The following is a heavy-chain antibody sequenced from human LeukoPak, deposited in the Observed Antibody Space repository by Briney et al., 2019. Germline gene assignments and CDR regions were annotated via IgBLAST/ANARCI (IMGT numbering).Heavy chain of an antibody. D-gene: IGHD3-10*01. CDR2: IYPGDSDT. V-gene: IGHV5-51*01. CDR3: ARPPYYYGSGSSDFDY. CDR1: GYSFTSYW. J-gene: IGHJ4*02. Sequence: GESLKISXKGSGYSFTSYWIGWVRQMPGKGLEWMGIIYPGDSDTRYSPSFQGQVTISADKSISTAYLQWSSLKASDTAMYYCARPPYYYGSGSSDFDYWGQGTLVTVSS.